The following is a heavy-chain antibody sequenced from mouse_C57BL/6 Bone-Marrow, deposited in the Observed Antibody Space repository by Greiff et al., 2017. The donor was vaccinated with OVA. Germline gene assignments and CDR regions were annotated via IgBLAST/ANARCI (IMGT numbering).Heavy chain of an antibody. CDR2: ISSGSSTI. CDR3: ARRSNYYFDY. Sequence: DVKLVESGGGLVKPGGSLKLSCAASGFTFSDYGMHWVRQAPEKGLEWVAYISSGSSTIYYADTVKGRVTISRDNAKNTLFLQMTSLRSEDTAMYYCARRSNYYFDYWGQGTTLTVSS. V-gene: IGHV5-17*01. D-gene: IGHD2-5*01. CDR1: GFTFSDYG. J-gene: IGHJ2*01.